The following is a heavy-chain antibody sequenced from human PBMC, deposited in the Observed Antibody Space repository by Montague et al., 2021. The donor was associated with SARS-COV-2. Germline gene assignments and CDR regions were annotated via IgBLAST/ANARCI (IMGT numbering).Heavy chain of an antibody. Sequence: SETLSLTCTVSGVSVTDYYWSWIRQPPGKGLEWVGDVLYNKGTNFNPSLKSRAAISVDTSKNQFSLRLTSVTAADTAFYYCVRQPHYDGLNGPPDFWDQGTLVTVSS. CDR3: VRQPHYDGLNGPPDF. J-gene: IGHJ4*02. CDR2: VLYNKGT. CDR1: GVSVTDYY. V-gene: IGHV4-59*08. D-gene: IGHD3-9*01.